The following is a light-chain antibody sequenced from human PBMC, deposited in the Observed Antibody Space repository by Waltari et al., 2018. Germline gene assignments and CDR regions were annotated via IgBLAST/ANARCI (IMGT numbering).Light chain of an antibody. CDR1: QSISRN. CDR2: GAS. CDR3: QQYNNWRT. V-gene: IGKV3-15*01. J-gene: IGKJ2*01. Sequence: EVLMTQSPATLSVSPGERATLPCRARQSISRNLAWYQQKPGQAPRLLIYGASTRATGIPARFSGSGSGTEFTLTISSLQSEDFAVYYCQQYNNWRTFGQGTKLEIK.